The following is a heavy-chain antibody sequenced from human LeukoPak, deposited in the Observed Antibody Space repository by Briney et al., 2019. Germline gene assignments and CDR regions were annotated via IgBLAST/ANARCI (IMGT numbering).Heavy chain of an antibody. V-gene: IGHV4-39*01. D-gene: IGHD3-3*01. CDR3: ARGAPFTIFGVVMGYYFDY. CDR1: GGSISSSTYY. Sequence: SETLSLTCTVSGGSISSSTYYWGWIRQPPGKGLEWIGTIYYSGSTYYNPSLKSRVTISVDTSKNQFSLKLSSVTAADTAVYYCARGAPFTIFGVVMGYYFDYWGQGTLVTVSS. CDR2: IYYSGST. J-gene: IGHJ4*02.